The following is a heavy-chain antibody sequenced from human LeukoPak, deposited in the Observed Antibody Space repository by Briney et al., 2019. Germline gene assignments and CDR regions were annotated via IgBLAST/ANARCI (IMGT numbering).Heavy chain of an antibody. D-gene: IGHD5-18*01. Sequence: SETLSLTCAVYGGSFSGYYWSWIRQPPGKGLEWIGEINHSGSTNYNPSLKSRVTISVDTSENQFSLKLSSVTAADTAVYYCARPARGYSYGYAYWGRGTLVTVSS. CDR1: GGSFSGYY. V-gene: IGHV4-34*01. J-gene: IGHJ4*02. CDR3: ARPARGYSYGYAY. CDR2: INHSGST.